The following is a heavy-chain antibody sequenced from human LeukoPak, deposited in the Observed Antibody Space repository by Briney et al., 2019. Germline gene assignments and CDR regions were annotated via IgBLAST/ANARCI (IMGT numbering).Heavy chain of an antibody. V-gene: IGHV1-18*01. D-gene: IGHD2-15*01. J-gene: IGHJ3*02. CDR3: ARAEYCSGGSCYSPLIAFDI. CDR2: ISAYNGNT. Sequence: ASVKVSCKASGYTFTSYGISWVRQAPGQGLEWMGWISAYNGNTNYAQKLQGRVTMTTDTSTSTAYMELRSLRSDDTAVYYCARAEYCSGGSCYSPLIAFDIWGQGTMVTVSS. CDR1: GYTFTSYG.